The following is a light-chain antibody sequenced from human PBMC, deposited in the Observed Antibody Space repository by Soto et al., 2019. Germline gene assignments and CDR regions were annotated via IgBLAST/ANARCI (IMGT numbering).Light chain of an antibody. CDR1: QSILSY. Sequence: DIQMTQSPSSLSASVGDRVTITCRASQSILSYLNWYQQKPGKAPKLLIYTASSLQSGVTSRFSGSGSGTDFALTISSLQPEDFATYYCQQSYNTPWTFGQGTKVEIK. CDR3: QQSYNTPWT. CDR2: TAS. V-gene: IGKV1-39*01. J-gene: IGKJ1*01.